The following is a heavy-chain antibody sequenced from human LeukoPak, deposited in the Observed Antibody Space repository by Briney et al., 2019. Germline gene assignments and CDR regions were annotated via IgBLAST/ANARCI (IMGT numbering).Heavy chain of an antibody. CDR2: ISSSGSTI. Sequence: GGSLRLSCAASGFTFSDYYMSWIRQASGKGLEWVSYISSSGSTIYYADSVKGRFTISRDNAKNSLYLQMNSLRAEDTAVYYCARVMWELQPGAFDIWGQGTMVTVSS. V-gene: IGHV3-11*04. CDR3: ARVMWELQPGAFDI. J-gene: IGHJ3*02. CDR1: GFTFSDYY. D-gene: IGHD1-26*01.